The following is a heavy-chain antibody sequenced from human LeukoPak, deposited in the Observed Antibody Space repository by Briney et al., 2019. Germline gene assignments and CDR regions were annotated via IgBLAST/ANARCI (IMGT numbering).Heavy chain of an antibody. CDR1: GFTFSSYA. V-gene: IGHV3-30*01. CDR2: ISYDGSNK. D-gene: IGHD1-26*01. CDR3: ATRGSVGASRNFDY. J-gene: IGHJ4*02. Sequence: GGSLRLSCAASGFTFSSYAMHWVRQAPGKGLEWVAVISYDGSNKYYADSVKGRFTISRDNSKNTLYLQMNSLRAEDTAVYYCATRGSVGASRNFDYWGQGTLVTVSS.